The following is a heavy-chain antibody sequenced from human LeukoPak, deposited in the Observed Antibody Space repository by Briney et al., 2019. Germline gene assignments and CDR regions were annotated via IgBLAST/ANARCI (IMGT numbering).Heavy chain of an antibody. CDR3: ARGPGATSDY. J-gene: IGHJ4*02. CDR2: ISSSSIYI. Sequence: GGSLRLSCAASGFTFGSYSMTWVRQAPGKGLEWVSCISSSSIYIYYADSVKGRFTISRDNAENSLYLQMNSLRAEDTAVYYCARGPGATSDYWGQGTLVTVSS. CDR1: GFTFGSYS. D-gene: IGHD1-26*01. V-gene: IGHV3-21*01.